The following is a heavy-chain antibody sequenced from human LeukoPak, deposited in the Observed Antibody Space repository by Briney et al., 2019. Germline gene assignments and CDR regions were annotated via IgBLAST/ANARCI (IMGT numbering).Heavy chain of an antibody. CDR3: ARYTTSFRYGDNDY. V-gene: IGHV4-38-2*02. CDR1: GYSISSGYY. Sequence: PSETLSLTCTVSGYSISSGYYWGWIRQPPGRGLEWIGSIYHSGSTYYNPSLKSRVTISVDTSKNQFSLKLSSVTAADTAVYYCARYTTSFRYGDNDYWGQGTLVTVSS. CDR2: IYHSGST. D-gene: IGHD4-17*01. J-gene: IGHJ4*02.